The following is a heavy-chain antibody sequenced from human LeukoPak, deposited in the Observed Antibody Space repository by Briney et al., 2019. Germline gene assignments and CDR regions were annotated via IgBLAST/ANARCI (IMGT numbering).Heavy chain of an antibody. Sequence: VASVKVSCKASGGTFSSYAISWVRQAPGQGLEWMGRIIPILGIANYAQKFQGRVTITADKSTSTAYMELSSLRSEDTAVYYCARAGPVATFDYWGRGTLVTVSS. D-gene: IGHD2-15*01. J-gene: IGHJ4*02. CDR3: ARAGPVATFDY. CDR2: IIPILGIA. V-gene: IGHV1-69*04. CDR1: GGTFSSYA.